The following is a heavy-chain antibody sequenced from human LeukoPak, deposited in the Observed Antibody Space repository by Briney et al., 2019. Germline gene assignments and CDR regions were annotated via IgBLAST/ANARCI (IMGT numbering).Heavy chain of an antibody. CDR1: GFTFSSYA. J-gene: IGHJ3*02. CDR3: ARHLSGDDI. D-gene: IGHD4-17*01. CDR2: IYSGGST. V-gene: IGHV3-66*04. Sequence: GGSLRLSCAASGFTFSSYAMSWVRQAPGKGLEWVSIIYSGGSTYYADSVKGRFTISRDNSKNTLYLQMNTLRAEDTAVYYCARHLSGDDIWGQGTMVTVSS.